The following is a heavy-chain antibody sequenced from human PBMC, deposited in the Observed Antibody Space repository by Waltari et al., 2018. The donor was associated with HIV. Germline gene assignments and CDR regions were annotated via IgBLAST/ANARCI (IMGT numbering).Heavy chain of an antibody. Sequence: VQLQESGPGLVKPSQTLSLTCTVPGGSIRSGADYWTWIRHHPGKYLEWIGNIFYSGSTSYNPSLKSRLAISVDTSKNQFSLNLRSVTAADTAVYYCARVRSPGYTYGFTYYYYGMDVWGQGTTVTVSS. J-gene: IGHJ6*02. CDR2: IFYSGST. V-gene: IGHV4-31*03. CDR1: GGSIRSGADY. D-gene: IGHD5-18*01. CDR3: ARVRSPGYTYGFTYYYYGMDV.